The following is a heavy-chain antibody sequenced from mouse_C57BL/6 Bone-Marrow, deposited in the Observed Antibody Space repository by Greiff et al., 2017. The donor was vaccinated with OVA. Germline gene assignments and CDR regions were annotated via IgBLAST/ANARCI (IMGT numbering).Heavy chain of an antibody. CDR2: IHPNSGST. V-gene: IGHV1-64*01. CDR3: ARGYYGSSYGYFDV. J-gene: IGHJ1*03. CDR1: GYTFTSYW. Sequence: QVQLQQPGAELVKPGASVKLSCKASGYTFTSYWMHWVKQRPGPGLEWIGMIHPNSGSTNYNEKFKSKATLTVDKSSSTAYMQLSSLTSEDSAVYYCARGYYGSSYGYFDVWGTGTTVTVSS. D-gene: IGHD1-1*01.